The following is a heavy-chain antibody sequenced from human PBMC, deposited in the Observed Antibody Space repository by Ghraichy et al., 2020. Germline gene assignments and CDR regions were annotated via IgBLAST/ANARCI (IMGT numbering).Heavy chain of an antibody. D-gene: IGHD6-6*01. V-gene: IGHV4-39*01. Sequence: ESLNISCTVSGGSISSSTYYWGWIRQPPGKGLEWIGSIYYSGSTYYNPSLKSRVTISVDTSKNQFSLKLSPVTAADTAVYYCSRFEYGSSSENFLHWGQGNQVTVSS. J-gene: IGHJ1*01. CDR1: GGSISSSTYY. CDR2: IYYSGST. CDR3: SRFEYGSSSENFLH.